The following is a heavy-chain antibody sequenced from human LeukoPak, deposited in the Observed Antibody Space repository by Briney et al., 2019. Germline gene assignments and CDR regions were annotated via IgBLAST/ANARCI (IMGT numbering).Heavy chain of an antibody. D-gene: IGHD5-12*01. J-gene: IGHJ6*02. CDR1: GGTFSSYA. V-gene: IGHV1-69*04. CDR2: IIPILGIA. CDR3: ARDGYAYYYCGMDV. Sequence: ASVKVSCKASGGTFSSYAISWVRQAPGQGLEWMGRIIPILGIANYAQKFQGRVTITADKPTSTAYMELSSLRSEDTAVYYCARDGYAYYYCGMDVWGQGTTVTVSS.